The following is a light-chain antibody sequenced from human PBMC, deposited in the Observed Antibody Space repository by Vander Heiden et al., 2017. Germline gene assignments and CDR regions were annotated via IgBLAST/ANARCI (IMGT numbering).Light chain of an antibody. V-gene: IGKV1-17*01. CDR1: QGIRTD. CDR3: LQHNSYSLT. Sequence: DIQLIQSPSSLSASVGDRVTITCRASQGIRTDLGWYQQKPGKAPKRLIYAASSLQSGVPSRFSGSRSGTEFTLTISSLQPEDFATYYCLQHNSYSLTFGQGTKLEIK. CDR2: AAS. J-gene: IGKJ2*01.